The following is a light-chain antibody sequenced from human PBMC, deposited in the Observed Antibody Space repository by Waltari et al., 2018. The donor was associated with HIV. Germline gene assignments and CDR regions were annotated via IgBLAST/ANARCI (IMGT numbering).Light chain of an antibody. V-gene: IGLV1-40*01. CDR1: SSNIGAGYD. Sequence: QSVLTQPPSVSGAPGQRVTISCTGSSSNIGAGYDVHWYQHLPGTAPKLLIYGNSNRPSGVPDRFSGSKSGTSASLAITGLQAEDEADYYCQSYDSSLSGGDVVFGVGTKLTVL. CDR2: GNS. J-gene: IGLJ2*01. CDR3: QSYDSSLSGGDVV.